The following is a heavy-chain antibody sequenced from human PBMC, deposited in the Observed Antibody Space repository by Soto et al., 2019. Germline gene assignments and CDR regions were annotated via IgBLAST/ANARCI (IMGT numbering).Heavy chain of an antibody. CDR1: GGSFSGYY. D-gene: IGHD4-17*01. CDR2: INHSGST. Sequence: SETLSLTCAVYGGSFSGYYWSWIRQPPGKGLEWIGEINHSGSTNYNPSLKSRVTISVDTSKNQFSLKLSSVTAADTAVYYCARRLRWPYYFDYWGQGTLVTVSS. CDR3: ARRLRWPYYFDY. J-gene: IGHJ4*02. V-gene: IGHV4-34*01.